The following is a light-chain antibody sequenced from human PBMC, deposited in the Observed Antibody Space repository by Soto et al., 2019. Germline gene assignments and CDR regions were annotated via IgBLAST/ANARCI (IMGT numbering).Light chain of an antibody. Sequence: EIVLTQSPGTLSLSPGERATLSCRASQSISTYLAWYQQKPGQAPRLLIYEATKRANGIPARFSGRGSGTDFSLTISSLEPEDFAVYYCQQRDSWPSTFGGGTKVDVK. CDR3: QQRDSWPST. V-gene: IGKV3-11*01. J-gene: IGKJ4*01. CDR2: EAT. CDR1: QSISTY.